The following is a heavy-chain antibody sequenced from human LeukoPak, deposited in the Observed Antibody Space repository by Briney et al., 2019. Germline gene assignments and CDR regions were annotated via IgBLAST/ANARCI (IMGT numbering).Heavy chain of an antibody. CDR3: ARDDSSSWYFDL. V-gene: IGHV4-59*12. CDR2: IYYSGST. CDR1: GGSISSYY. J-gene: IGHJ2*01. D-gene: IGHD6-13*01. Sequence: SETLSLTCTVSGGSISSYYWSWIRQPPGKGLEWIGYIYYSGSTNYNPSLKSRVTISVDTSKNQFSLKLTSVTAADTAVYYCARDDSSSWYFDLWGRGTLVTVSS.